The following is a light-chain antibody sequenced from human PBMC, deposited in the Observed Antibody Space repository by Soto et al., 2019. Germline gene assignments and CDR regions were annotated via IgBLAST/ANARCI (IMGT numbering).Light chain of an antibody. CDR3: QQYNNWLIT. CDR2: GAS. CDR1: QSVSSN. J-gene: IGKJ5*01. Sequence: EIVMTQSPATLSVSPGERATLSCRASQSVSSNLAWYQQKPGQAPRLLIYGASTRATGIPARFSGSGSGTELTLTISSLQSEDFAVYYCQQYNNWLITFGQGTRLVIK. V-gene: IGKV3-15*01.